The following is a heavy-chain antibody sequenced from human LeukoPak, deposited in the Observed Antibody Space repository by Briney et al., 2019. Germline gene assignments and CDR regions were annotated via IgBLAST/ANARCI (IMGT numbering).Heavy chain of an antibody. CDR2: IFYSGRT. CDR1: GGSITSDH. D-gene: IGHD2/OR15-2a*01. Sequence: SEALSLTCTVSGGSITSDHWNWIREPPGKGLEWIGCIFYSGRTYYNPSLKSRVSISVDMSKNQFSLRLTSVTAADTVVYYCARKNDFEIWGQGTLVTVSS. J-gene: IGHJ3*02. CDR3: ARKNDFEI. V-gene: IGHV4-59*12.